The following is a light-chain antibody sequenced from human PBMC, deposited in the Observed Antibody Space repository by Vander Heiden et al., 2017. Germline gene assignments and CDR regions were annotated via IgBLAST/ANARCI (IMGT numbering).Light chain of an antibody. CDR1: SSNIGTNY. CDR2: RNN. CDR3: AAWDDILSGVV. J-gene: IGLJ2*01. Sequence: HSFLTPPPSASVTPLLRVTISCSGSSSNIGTNYVYWYQLLPVTAPKLLIYRNNQRPSRVHDRFSGSKSGSSASLAISGLRSEDEADYYCAAWDDILSGVVFGGGTKLTVL. V-gene: IGLV1-47*01.